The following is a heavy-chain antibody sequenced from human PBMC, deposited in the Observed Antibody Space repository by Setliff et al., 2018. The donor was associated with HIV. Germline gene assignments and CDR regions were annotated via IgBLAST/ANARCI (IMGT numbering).Heavy chain of an antibody. V-gene: IGHV4-39*01. J-gene: IGHJ4*02. CDR1: GGSISSSSYY. Sequence: PSETLSLTCTVSGGSISSSSYYWGWIRQPPGKGLEWIGSIYYSGTTYYNPSLKSRVTISVDKSKNQFSLKLNSVTAADTAVYYCASSRAEEKIDYWGQGTLVTVSS. CDR2: IYYSGTT. D-gene: IGHD3-10*01. CDR3: ASSRAEEKIDY.